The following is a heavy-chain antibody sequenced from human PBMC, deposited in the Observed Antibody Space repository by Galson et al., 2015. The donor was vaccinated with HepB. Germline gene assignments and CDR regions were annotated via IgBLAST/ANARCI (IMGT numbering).Heavy chain of an antibody. J-gene: IGHJ6*02. D-gene: IGHD6-25*01. CDR1: GYTFTSYG. V-gene: IGHV1-18*01. Sequence: SVKVSCKASGYTFTSYGISWVRQAPGQGLEWMGWISAYNGNTNYAQKLQGRVTMTTGTSTSTAYMELRSLRSDDTAVYYCAREGIAQRGDYYYGMDVWGQGTTVTVSS. CDR2: ISAYNGNT. CDR3: AREGIAQRGDYYYGMDV.